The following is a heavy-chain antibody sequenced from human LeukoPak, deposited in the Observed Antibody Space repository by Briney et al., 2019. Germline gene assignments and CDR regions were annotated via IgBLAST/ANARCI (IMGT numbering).Heavy chain of an antibody. J-gene: IGHJ6*03. CDR2: MNPNSGNT. D-gene: IGHD5-12*01. V-gene: IGHV1-8*03. CDR3: ARAIDSGYDEGTYYYYMDV. CDR1: GYTFTSYD. Sequence: VASVKVSCKASGYTFTSYDINWVRQATGQGPEWMGWMNPNSGNTGYAQKFQGRVTITADESTSTAYMELSSLRSEDTAVYYCARAIDSGYDEGTYYYYMDVWGKGTTVTISS.